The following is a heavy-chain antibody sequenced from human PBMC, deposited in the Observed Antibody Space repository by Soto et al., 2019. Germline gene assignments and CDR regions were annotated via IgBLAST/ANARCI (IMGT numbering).Heavy chain of an antibody. CDR1: GFTFRSYA. CDR2: ISGSGGST. CDR3: AKGPDSSGYYYDY. Sequence: GVLRLSCAASGFTFRSYAMSWVRQAPGKGLEWVSAISGSGGSTYYADSVKGRFTISRDNSKNTLYLQMNSLRAEDTAVYYCAKGPDSSGYYYDYWGQGTLVTVSS. J-gene: IGHJ4*02. D-gene: IGHD3-22*01. V-gene: IGHV3-23*01.